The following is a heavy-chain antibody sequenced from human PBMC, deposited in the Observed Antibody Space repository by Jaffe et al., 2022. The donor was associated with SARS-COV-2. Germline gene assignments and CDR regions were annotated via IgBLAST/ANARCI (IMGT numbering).Heavy chain of an antibody. CDR1: GFTFSTSW. Sequence: EVQLVESGGGLVQPGGSLGLSCVASGFTFSTSWMSWVRQAPGKGLEWVANMDQDGSRKNYVDSVKGRFTISRDNAKNSLYLQMNSLRVEDTAVYFCARGSHWGSNDWGQGTLVTVSS. J-gene: IGHJ4*02. V-gene: IGHV3-7*01. CDR2: MDQDGSRK. CDR3: ARGSHWGSND. D-gene: IGHD7-27*01.